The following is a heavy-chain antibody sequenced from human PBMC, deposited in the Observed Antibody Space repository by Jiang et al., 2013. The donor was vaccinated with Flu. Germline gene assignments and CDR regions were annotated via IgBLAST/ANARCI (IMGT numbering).Heavy chain of an antibody. Sequence: KPSETLSLTCTVSGGSISSYYWSWIRQPPGKGLEWIGYIYYSGSTNYNPSLKSRVTISVDTSKNQFSLKLSSVTAADTAVYYCARRTASFIAAAGTLYWYFDLWGRGTLVTVSS. V-gene: IGHV4-59*01. CDR3: ARRTASFIAAAGTLYWYFDL. CDR1: GGSISSYY. J-gene: IGHJ2*01. D-gene: IGHD6-13*01. CDR2: IYYSGST.